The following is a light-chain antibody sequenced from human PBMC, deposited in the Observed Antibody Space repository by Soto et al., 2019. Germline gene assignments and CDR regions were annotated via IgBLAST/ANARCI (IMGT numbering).Light chain of an antibody. J-gene: IGKJ1*01. CDR1: QSVNSN. CDR2: GAF. V-gene: IGKV3-15*01. Sequence: EIVMTQSPATLSVSPGERATLSCRASQSVNSNLAWYQQKPGQAPRLLIYGAFNRATGIPARFSGRGYGTEFTLTISSLQSEELADYCCQQYYSWKTFGQGTKVEL. CDR3: QQYYSWKT.